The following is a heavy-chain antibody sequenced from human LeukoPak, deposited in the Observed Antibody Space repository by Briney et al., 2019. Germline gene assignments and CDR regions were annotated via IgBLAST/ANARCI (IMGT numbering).Heavy chain of an antibody. Sequence: GGSLRLSCAASGFTFSSYWMSWVRQAPGKGLEWVSSISSSSSYIYYADSVKGRFTISRDNAKNSLYLQMNSLRAEDTAVYYCAREPDVWGSYRPSDYWGQGILVTVSS. J-gene: IGHJ4*02. D-gene: IGHD3-16*02. CDR3: AREPDVWGSYRPSDY. CDR1: GFTFSSYW. V-gene: IGHV3-21*01. CDR2: ISSSSSYI.